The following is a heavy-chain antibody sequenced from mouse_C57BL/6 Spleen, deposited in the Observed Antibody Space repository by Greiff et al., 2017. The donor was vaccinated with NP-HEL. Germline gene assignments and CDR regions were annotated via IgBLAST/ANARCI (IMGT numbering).Heavy chain of an antibody. CDR3: ARIPGSSPFDY. D-gene: IGHD1-1*01. J-gene: IGHJ2*01. CDR2: IYPGSGNT. V-gene: IGHV1-66*01. CDR1: GYSFTSYY. Sequence: QVHVKQSGPELVKPGASVKISCKASGYSFTSYYIHWVKQRPGQGLEWIGWIYPGSGNTKYNEKFKGKATLTADTSSSTAYMQLSSLTSEDSAVYYCARIPGSSPFDYWGQGTTLTVSS.